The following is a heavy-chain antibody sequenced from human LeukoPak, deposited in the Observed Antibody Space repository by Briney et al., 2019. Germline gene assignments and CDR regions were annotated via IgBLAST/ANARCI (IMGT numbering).Heavy chain of an antibody. V-gene: IGHV4-59*01. J-gene: IGHJ6*02. CDR2: IYNIGST. D-gene: IGHD5-18*01. CDR3: ARETRYNYGRYGMDV. Sequence: SQTLSLTCTVSGGSINGYYWTWITHPPGKGLEGIVYIYNIGSTDYNPSLKSRVTISVDTSKTQFSLKLSSVTAADTAVYYCARETRYNYGRYGMDVWGQGTTVTVSS. CDR1: GGSINGYY.